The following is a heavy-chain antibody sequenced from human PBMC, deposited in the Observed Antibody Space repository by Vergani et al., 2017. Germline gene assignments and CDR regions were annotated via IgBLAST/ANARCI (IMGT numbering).Heavy chain of an antibody. J-gene: IGHJ4*02. D-gene: IGHD6-19*01. CDR2: IQFDGSNE. V-gene: IGHV3-30*02. CDR3: AKHVSGWCIDS. Sequence: QVKLVESGGGVVQRGGSLRLSCAPSGFTLRNYDMQWIRQGPGKGLEFVAFIQFDGSNEYYADSVKGRFTLSRDFSKNTLYLQMNRLRTDDTATYYCAKHVSGWCIDSWCQGTQVIVSS. CDR1: GFTLRNYD.